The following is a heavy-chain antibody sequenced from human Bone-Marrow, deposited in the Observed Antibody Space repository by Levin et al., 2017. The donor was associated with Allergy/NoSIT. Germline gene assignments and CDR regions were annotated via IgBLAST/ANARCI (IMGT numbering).Heavy chain of an antibody. D-gene: IGHD3-9*01. CDR1: GFNFSTYN. Sequence: PGGSLRLSCAASGFNFSTYNMNWVRQAPGKALEWVSSINSGSTDIYYADSLKGRFTISRDNAENSLYLQMNGLRAGDTAVYYCARDRTYGILRNYGMAVWGQGPTVTVSS. CDR2: INSGSTDI. J-gene: IGHJ6*02. CDR3: ARDRTYGILRNYGMAV. V-gene: IGHV3-21*01.